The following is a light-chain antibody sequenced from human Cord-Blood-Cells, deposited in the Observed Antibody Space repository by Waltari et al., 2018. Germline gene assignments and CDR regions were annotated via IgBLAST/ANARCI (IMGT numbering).Light chain of an antibody. J-gene: IGKJ4*01. V-gene: IGKV1-39*01. CDR2: AAS. CDR1: QSISSY. CDR3: QQSYSTPLT. Sequence: DIQITQCPSSLSASVGDRVTITCRASQSISSYLNWYQQKPGKAPKLLIYAASSLQSGVPSRFSGSGSGTDFTLTISSLQPEDFATYYCQQSYSTPLTFGGGTKVEIK.